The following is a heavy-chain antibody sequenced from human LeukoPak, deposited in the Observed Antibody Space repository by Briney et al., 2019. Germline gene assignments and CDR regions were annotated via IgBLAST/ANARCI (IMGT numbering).Heavy chain of an antibody. CDR3: ARGPRYCSGGSCYSKLDY. Sequence: ASVTVSCKASGYTFTSYDINWVRQATGQGLEWVGWMNPNSGNTGYAQKFQGRVTMTRNTSISTAYMELSSLRSEDTAVYYCARGPRYCSGGSCYSKLDYWGQGTLVTVSS. V-gene: IGHV1-8*01. CDR1: GYTFTSYD. D-gene: IGHD2-15*01. CDR2: MNPNSGNT. J-gene: IGHJ4*02.